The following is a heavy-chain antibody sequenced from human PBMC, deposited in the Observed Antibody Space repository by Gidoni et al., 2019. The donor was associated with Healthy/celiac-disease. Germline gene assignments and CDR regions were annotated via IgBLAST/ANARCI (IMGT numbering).Heavy chain of an antibody. Sequence: QVQLVQSGAEVKKPGGSVTVSCKASGYTFTSYGISWVRQAPGQGREWMGWISAYNGNTKYAQKLQGRVTMTTETSTSTAYMELRCLRSDDTAVYYCAREPGSSIAAAGSSYYGMDVWGQGTTVTVSS. V-gene: IGHV1-18*01. D-gene: IGHD6-13*01. J-gene: IGHJ6*02. CDR1: GYTFTSYG. CDR2: ISAYNGNT. CDR3: AREPGSSIAAAGSSYYGMDV.